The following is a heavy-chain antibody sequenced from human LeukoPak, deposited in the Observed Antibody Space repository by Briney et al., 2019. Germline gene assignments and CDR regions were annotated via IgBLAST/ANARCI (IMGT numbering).Heavy chain of an antibody. Sequence: ASVKVSCKASGYTFTSYAMHWVRQAPGQRLEWMGWINAGNGNTKYSQKFQGRVTITRDTSASTAYMELSSLRSEDTAVYYCARVRRDFWSGYYTHWGQGTLVTVSP. CDR3: ARVRRDFWSGYYTH. CDR1: GYTFTSYA. D-gene: IGHD3-3*01. V-gene: IGHV1-3*01. J-gene: IGHJ4*02. CDR2: INAGNGNT.